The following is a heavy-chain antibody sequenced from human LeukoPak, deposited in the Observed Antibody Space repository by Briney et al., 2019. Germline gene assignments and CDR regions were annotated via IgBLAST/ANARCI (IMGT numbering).Heavy chain of an antibody. V-gene: IGHV4-34*01. J-gene: IGHJ4*02. CDR1: GGSFSGYY. D-gene: IGHD3-10*01. CDR3: ARARPYGSGSYTPPRRYFDY. CDR2: INHSGST. Sequence: SETLSLTCAVYGGSFSGYYWSWTRQPPGKGLEWIGEINHSGSTNYNPSLKSRVTISVDTSKNQFSLKLGSVTAADTAVYYCARARPYGSGSYTPPRRYFDYWGQGTLVTVSS.